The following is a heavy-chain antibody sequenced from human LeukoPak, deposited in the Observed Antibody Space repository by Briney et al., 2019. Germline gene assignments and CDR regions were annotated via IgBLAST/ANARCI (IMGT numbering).Heavy chain of an antibody. Sequence: ASVKVSCKASGYTFTGYAMHWVRQAPGQGLEWVGRINPNSGGTNYAQDFQGGVTMTRDTSISTAYMELSRLRSDDTAVYYCARGLYYDFWSRYYDAFDIWGQGTMVTVSS. CDR1: GYTFTGYA. V-gene: IGHV1-2*06. D-gene: IGHD3-3*01. CDR3: ARGLYYDFWSRYYDAFDI. J-gene: IGHJ3*02. CDR2: INPNSGGT.